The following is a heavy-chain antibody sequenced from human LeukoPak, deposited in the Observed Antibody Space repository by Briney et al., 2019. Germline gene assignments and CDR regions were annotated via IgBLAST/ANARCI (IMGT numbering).Heavy chain of an antibody. CDR2: ISAYNGNT. CDR1: GGTFSSYA. J-gene: IGHJ4*02. Sequence: ASVKVSCKASGGTFSSYAISWVRQAPGQGLEWMGWISAYNGNTNYAQKLQGRVTMTTDTSTSTAYMELRSLRSDDTAVYYCARDWRGNWNYGYWGQGTLVTVSS. CDR3: ARDWRGNWNYGY. V-gene: IGHV1-18*01. D-gene: IGHD1-7*01.